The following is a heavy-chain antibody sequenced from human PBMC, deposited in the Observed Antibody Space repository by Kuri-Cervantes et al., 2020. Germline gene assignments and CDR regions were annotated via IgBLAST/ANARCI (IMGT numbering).Heavy chain of an antibody. CDR3: AKDIHHRGFDY. D-gene: IGHD3-10*01. CDR2: LFAGGST. J-gene: IGHJ4*02. CDR1: GFTVSSYF. Sequence: GGSLRLSCAVSGFTVSSYFMAWVRQAPGKGLECASVLFAGGSTYYADSVKGRFTISRDNSKNILYLQMNSLRADDTAVYYCAKDIHHRGFDYWGQGSLVTVSS. V-gene: IGHV3-53*01.